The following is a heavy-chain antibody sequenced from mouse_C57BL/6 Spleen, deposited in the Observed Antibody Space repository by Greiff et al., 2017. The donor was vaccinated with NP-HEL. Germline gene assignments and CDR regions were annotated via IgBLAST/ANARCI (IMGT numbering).Heavy chain of an antibody. V-gene: IGHV2-9-1*01. D-gene: IGHD4-1*01. CDR1: GFSLTSYA. CDR2: IWPGGGT. CDR3: ARTLWDESYFDY. Sequence: QVQLQQSGPGLVAPSQCLSISCTVSGFSLTSYAISWVRQPPGQGLEWLGVIWPGGGTTYYSAFKTRLSISKDNSKSQVFLKMNSLQTDDTARYYCARTLWDESYFDYWGQGTTLTVSA. J-gene: IGHJ2*01.